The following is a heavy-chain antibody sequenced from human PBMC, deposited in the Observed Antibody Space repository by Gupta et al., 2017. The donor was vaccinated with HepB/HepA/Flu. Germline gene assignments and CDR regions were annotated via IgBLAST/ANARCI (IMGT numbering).Heavy chain of an antibody. J-gene: IGHJ6*02. CDR1: GVSVRDFW. V-gene: IGHV3-7*03. Sequence: ELQLVESGGGLVQPGGSLRISCVASGVSVRDFWMSWVRQAPGKGLEWVANIKLNEREKYYVDSVKGRFTISRDNAKNSLYLQMDRLRADDTGTYYCGRNNHDIDVWGQGTTVTVSS. CDR3: GRNNHDIDV. D-gene: IGHD1-14*01. CDR2: IKLNEREK.